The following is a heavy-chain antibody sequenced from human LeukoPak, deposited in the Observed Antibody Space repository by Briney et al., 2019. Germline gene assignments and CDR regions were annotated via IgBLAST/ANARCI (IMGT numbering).Heavy chain of an antibody. CDR2: ITSSGGGV. D-gene: IGHD2-2*01. J-gene: IGHJ3*02. V-gene: IGHV3-11*04. Sequence: PGGSLRLSRAVSGLTFRDYYMGWIRQAPGKGLEWVSYITSSGGGVYYADSVKGRFTISRDNTKSSLYLQMNSPRADDTAIYYCARAYHDAFDIWGQGTMVTVSS. CDR3: ARAYHDAFDI. CDR1: GLTFRDYY.